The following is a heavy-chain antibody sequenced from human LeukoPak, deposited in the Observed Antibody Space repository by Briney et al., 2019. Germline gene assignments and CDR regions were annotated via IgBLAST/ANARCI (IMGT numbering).Heavy chain of an antibody. V-gene: IGHV1-69*04. CDR3: ARDGDGYCSSTSCLRGMDV. CDR2: IIPILGIA. CDR1: GGTFSSYA. J-gene: IGHJ6*02. D-gene: IGHD2-2*01. Sequence: SVKFSCKASGGTFSSYAISWVRQAPGQGLEWMGRIIPILGIANYAQKFQGRVTITADKSTSTAYMELSSLRSEDTAVYYCARDGDGYCSSTSCLRGMDVWGQGTTVTVSS.